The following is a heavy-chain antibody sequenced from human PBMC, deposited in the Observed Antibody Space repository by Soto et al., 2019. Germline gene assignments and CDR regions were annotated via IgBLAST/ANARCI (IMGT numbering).Heavy chain of an antibody. D-gene: IGHD2-15*01. CDR1: GYSFTSYW. J-gene: IGHJ4*02. CDR2: IYPGDSDT. V-gene: IGHV5-51*01. Sequence: GESLKISCKGSGYSFTSYWIGWVRQMPGKGLEWMGIIYPGDSDTRYSPSFQGQVTISADKSISTAYLQWSSLKASDTAMYYCARRDPGSHRSHQFDYWGQGTLVTAPQ. CDR3: ARRDPGSHRSHQFDY.